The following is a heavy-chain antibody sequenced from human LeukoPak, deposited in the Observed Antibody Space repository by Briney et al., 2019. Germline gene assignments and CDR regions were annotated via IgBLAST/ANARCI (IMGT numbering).Heavy chain of an antibody. D-gene: IGHD3-3*01. CDR3: ASYKYYDFWSGYSGGDY. V-gene: IGHV3-21*01. CDR1: GFTFSSYS. CDR2: ISSSSSYI. J-gene: IGHJ4*01. Sequence: GGSLRLSCAASGFTFSSYSMNWVRQAPGKGLEWVSSISSSSSYIYYADSVKGRFTISRDNAKNSLYLQMNSLRAEETAVYYCASYKYYDFWSGYSGGDYWGQEPWSPSPQ.